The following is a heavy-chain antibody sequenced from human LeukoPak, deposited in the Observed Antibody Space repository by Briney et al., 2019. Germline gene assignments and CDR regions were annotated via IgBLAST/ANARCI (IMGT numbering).Heavy chain of an antibody. Sequence: KTGGSLRLSCAASGFTFSSYSMNWVRQAPGRGLEWVSSISSSSSYIYYADSVKGRFTISRDNAKNSLYLQMNSLRAEDTAVYYCARDVIVGGFWSGYYQGIAYWGQGTLVTVSS. CDR2: ISSSSSYI. D-gene: IGHD3-3*01. J-gene: IGHJ4*02. CDR1: GFTFSSYS. V-gene: IGHV3-21*01. CDR3: ARDVIVGGFWSGYYQGIAY.